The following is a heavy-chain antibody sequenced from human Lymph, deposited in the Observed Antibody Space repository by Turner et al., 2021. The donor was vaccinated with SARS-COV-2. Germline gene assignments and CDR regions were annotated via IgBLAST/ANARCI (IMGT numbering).Heavy chain of an antibody. J-gene: IGHJ5*02. CDR1: GYTFTRYD. V-gene: IGHV1-8*01. CDR3: ARAAQLTVWFDP. D-gene: IGHD3-9*01. CDR2: MDPNSGNT. Sequence: QVQLVQSGAEVKTPGASVKVSCMASGYTFTRYDINWVRQATGQGLEGMGWMDPNSGNTGDAQKVQGRVTMTRKTYISTAYMELSSLRSEDTAGYYCARAAQLTVWFDPWGQGTLVTVSS.